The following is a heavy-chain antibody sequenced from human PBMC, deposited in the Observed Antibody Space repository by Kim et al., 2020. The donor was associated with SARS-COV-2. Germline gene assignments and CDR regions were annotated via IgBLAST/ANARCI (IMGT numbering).Heavy chain of an antibody. CDR3: AKDRYYDFWSGYYAPFDY. Sequence: KGRFTISRDNSKNSLYLQMNSLRTEDTALYYCAKDRYYDFWSGYYAPFDYWGQGTLVTVSS. V-gene: IGHV3-43*01. J-gene: IGHJ4*02. D-gene: IGHD3-3*01.